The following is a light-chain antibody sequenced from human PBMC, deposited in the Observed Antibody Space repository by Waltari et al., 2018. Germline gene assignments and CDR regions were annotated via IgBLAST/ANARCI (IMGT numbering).Light chain of an antibody. CDR2: EVS. J-gene: IGKJ3*01. CDR3: GQGTHLPFT. CDR1: QSLVHSNGNTS. Sequence: DVVMTQSPLSLPITPGQTASIPCRSRQSLVHSNGNTSLSWYQQKPGQPPRRLMYEVSNQDSGVPDRFCSSRAGRDFTLKIIRVEAEDVGVYYCGQGTHLPFTFGPGTKLDIK. V-gene: IGKV2-30*02.